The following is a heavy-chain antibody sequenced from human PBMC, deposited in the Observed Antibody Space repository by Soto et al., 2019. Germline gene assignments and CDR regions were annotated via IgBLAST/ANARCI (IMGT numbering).Heavy chain of an antibody. J-gene: IGHJ4*02. V-gene: IGHV4-31*03. CDR3: ARQYRQSGYSSSWVFVS. CDR2: IYYSGST. Sequence: QVQLQESGPGLVKPSQTLSLICTVSGGSINSGGYYWSWIRQHPGKGLEWIGYIYYSGSTYYNPFLRSRVTISAGAHENQFSLKLSSVTAAATAVYFCARQYRQSGYSSSWVFVSWGQGTLVNVAS. D-gene: IGHD6-13*01. CDR1: GGSINSGGYY.